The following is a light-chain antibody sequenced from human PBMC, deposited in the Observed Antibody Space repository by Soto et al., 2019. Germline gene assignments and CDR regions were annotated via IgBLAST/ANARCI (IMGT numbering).Light chain of an antibody. CDR1: SSDVDSYNY. J-gene: IGLJ2*01. CDR2: DVS. V-gene: IGLV2-14*01. Sequence: QSALTQPASVSGSPGQSITISCTGTSSDVDSYNYVSWYQQNPGKAPKLIIHDVSNRPSGVSNRFSGSKSGNTASLTISGLQAEDEANYYCSSYTSTNTLIFGGGTKLTVL. CDR3: SSYTSTNTLI.